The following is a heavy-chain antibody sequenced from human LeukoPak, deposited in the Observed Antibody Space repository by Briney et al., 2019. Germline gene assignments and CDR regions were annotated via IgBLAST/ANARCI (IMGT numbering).Heavy chain of an antibody. D-gene: IGHD3-10*01. J-gene: IGHJ3*02. CDR1: GFTFDNYA. V-gene: IGHV3-23*01. CDR2: IRGGGGVT. Sequence: PGGSLRLSCAASGFTFDNYAMNWVRQAPGKGLVWVSYIRGGGGVTRYSDSVKDRFTISRDNSKNTLYLQMNSLRAEDTAIYYCAKCSASYYNDAFDIWGRGTMVTVSS. CDR3: AKCSASYYNDAFDI.